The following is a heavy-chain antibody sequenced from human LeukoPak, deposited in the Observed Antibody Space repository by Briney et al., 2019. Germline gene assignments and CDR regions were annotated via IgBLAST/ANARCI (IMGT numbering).Heavy chain of an antibody. CDR1: GGSVSSNSYY. CDR3: ARGAVLRRRLFDY. Sequence: SETLSLTCSVSGGSVSSNSYYWGWIRQPPGKGLEWIGSIYYAGSTYYNPSLKSRVTISVDTSKNQFSLKLNSVTAADTAVYYCARGAVLRRRLFDYWGQGTLVTVSS. D-gene: IGHD2/OR15-2a*01. V-gene: IGHV4-39*07. J-gene: IGHJ4*02. CDR2: IYYAGST.